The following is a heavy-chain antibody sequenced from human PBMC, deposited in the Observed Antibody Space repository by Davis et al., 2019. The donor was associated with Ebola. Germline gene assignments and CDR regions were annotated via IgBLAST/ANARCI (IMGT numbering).Heavy chain of an antibody. CDR2: IKQDGSEK. Sequence: GESLKISCAASGFTFSSYWMSWVRQAPGKGLEWVANIKQDGSEKYYVVSVKGRFTISRDNAKNSLYLQMNSLRAEDTAVYYCARYYYDSSGYYGTDAFDIWGQGTMVTVSS. CDR1: GFTFSSYW. J-gene: IGHJ3*02. V-gene: IGHV3-7*01. CDR3: ARYYYDSSGYYGTDAFDI. D-gene: IGHD3-22*01.